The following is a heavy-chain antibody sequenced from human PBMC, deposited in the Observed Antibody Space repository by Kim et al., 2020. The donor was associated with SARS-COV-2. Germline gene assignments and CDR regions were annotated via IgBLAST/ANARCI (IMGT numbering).Heavy chain of an antibody. V-gene: IGHV3-23*01. J-gene: IGHJ4*02. Sequence: GGSLRLSCAASGFTFSSYAMSWVRQAPGKGLEWLSVISGSGGSTYYADSVKGRLTISRDNSKNTLYLQMNSLRAEDTAVYYCARGTVVTPEFDYWGQGTLVTVSS. CDR3: ARGTVVTPEFDY. CDR1: GFTFSSYA. D-gene: IGHD2-21*02. CDR2: ISGSGGST.